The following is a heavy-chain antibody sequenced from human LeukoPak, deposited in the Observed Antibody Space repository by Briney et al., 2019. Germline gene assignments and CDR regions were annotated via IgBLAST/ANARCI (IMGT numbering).Heavy chain of an antibody. CDR3: ARETNYDAFDI. D-gene: IGHD4/OR15-4a*01. V-gene: IGHV4-59*01. J-gene: IGHJ3*02. CDR1: GCSISSYY. Sequence: PSETLSLTCTVSGCSISSYYLSWIRQPPGKGLEWIGYIYYSGSTNYNPSLKSRVTISVDTYKHQFSLKLSSVTAADTAVYYCARETNYDAFDIWGQGTMVTVSS. CDR2: IYYSGST.